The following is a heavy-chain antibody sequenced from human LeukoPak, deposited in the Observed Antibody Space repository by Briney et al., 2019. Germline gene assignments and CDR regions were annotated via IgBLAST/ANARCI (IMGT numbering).Heavy chain of an antibody. V-gene: IGHV3-9*01. CDR2: ISWNSRDL. J-gene: IGHJ5*02. Sequence: PGGSLRLPCKASGLRFDDYAMHWVRQSPGKGLEWVSGISWNSRDLDYADSVKGRFTISRDNANNYLFLQLHSLRREDTALYFCARGPYYGPGSPPNWFDPWGQGTLVSVSS. CDR3: ARGPYYGPGSPPNWFDP. CDR1: GLRFDDYA. D-gene: IGHD3-10*01.